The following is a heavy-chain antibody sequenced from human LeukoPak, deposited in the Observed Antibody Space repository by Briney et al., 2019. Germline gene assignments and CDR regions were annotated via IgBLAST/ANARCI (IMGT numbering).Heavy chain of an antibody. CDR3: ASARAAAGTLLDY. CDR2: NDPSDSYT. Sequence: GESLKISCKGSGYSFTSYWISWVRQMPGKGLEWMGRNDPSDSYTNYSPSFQGHVTISADKSISTAYLQWSSLKASDTAMYYCASARAAAGTLLDYWGQGTLVTVSS. CDR1: GYSFTSYW. D-gene: IGHD6-13*01. V-gene: IGHV5-10-1*01. J-gene: IGHJ4*02.